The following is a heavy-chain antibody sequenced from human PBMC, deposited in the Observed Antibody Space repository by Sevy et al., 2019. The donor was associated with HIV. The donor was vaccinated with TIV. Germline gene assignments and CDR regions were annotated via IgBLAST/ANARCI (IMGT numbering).Heavy chain of an antibody. J-gene: IGHJ4*02. CDR2: TYYRSKWYN. D-gene: IGHD5-12*01. CDR3: ARDARDGYNFNFDY. V-gene: IGHV6-1*01. Sequence: KQSQTLSLTCAISGDSVSSNSAAWNWIRQSPSRGLEWLGRTYYRSKWYNDYAVSVKSRITINPDTSKNQFSLQLNSVPPEDTAVYYCARDARDGYNFNFDYWGQGTLVTVSS. CDR1: GDSVSSNSAA.